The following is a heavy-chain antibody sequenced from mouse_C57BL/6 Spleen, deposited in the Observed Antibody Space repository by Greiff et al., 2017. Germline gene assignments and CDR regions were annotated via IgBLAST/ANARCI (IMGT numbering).Heavy chain of an antibody. Sequence: QVQLKQPGAELVMPGASVKLSCKASGYTFTSYGMHWVKQRPGQGLEWIGEIDPSDSYTNYNQKFKGKSTLTVDKSSSTAYMQLSSLTSEDSAVYYCARSYDYDDGDYAMDYWGQGTSVTVSS. CDR1: GYTFTSYG. CDR2: IDPSDSYT. V-gene: IGHV1-69*01. D-gene: IGHD2-4*01. CDR3: ARSYDYDDGDYAMDY. J-gene: IGHJ4*01.